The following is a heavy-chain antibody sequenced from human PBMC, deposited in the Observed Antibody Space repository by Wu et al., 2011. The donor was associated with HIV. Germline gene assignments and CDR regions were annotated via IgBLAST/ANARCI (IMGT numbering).Heavy chain of an antibody. V-gene: IGHV1-8*03. Sequence: QVQLVQSGAEVKKPGASVKVSCKASGYTFSSSDINWVRQAPGQGLEWVGWMNPNTGNTGYGEKFQGRVTISTNTSISTAYMEVRSLRSEDTALYYCVREIFGSFDPWGQGTQVTVSS. CDR3: VREIFGSFDP. CDR2: MNPNTGNT. J-gene: IGHJ5*02. CDR1: GYTFSSSD. D-gene: IGHD3-10*01.